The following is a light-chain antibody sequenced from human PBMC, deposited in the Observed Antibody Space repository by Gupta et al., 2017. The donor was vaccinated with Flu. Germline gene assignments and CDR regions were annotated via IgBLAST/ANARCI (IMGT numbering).Light chain of an antibody. CDR1: QDISTY. V-gene: IGKV1-27*01. CDR3: QKYNSAPPA. CDR2: AAS. Sequence: VGDRVTITCRASQDISTYLAWYQQKSGKAPKLLIYAASSLQSGVPSRFSGSGSGTAFTLTIISLQPDDVATYYCQKYNSAPPAFGGGTKVELK. J-gene: IGKJ4*01.